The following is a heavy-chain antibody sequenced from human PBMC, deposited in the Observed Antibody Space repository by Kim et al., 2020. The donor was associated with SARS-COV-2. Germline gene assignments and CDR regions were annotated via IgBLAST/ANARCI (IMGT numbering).Heavy chain of an antibody. J-gene: IGHJ5*02. CDR3: VSEGSGSYNWLDP. V-gene: IGHV1-3*01. Sequence: ASVKVSCKASGYTFDTYALYWVHQAPGQRFEWMGWINGGNGNTRYSQNFQGRVTMTKDTSASTSYMELSSLTSKDTAVYYCVSEGSGSYNWLDPWSQGTLVPVSS. D-gene: IGHD3-10*01. CDR2: INGGNGNT. CDR1: GYTFDTYA.